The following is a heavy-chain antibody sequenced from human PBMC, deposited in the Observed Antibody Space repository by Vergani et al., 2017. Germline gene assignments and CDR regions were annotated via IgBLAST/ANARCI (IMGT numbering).Heavy chain of an antibody. CDR2: ISGSTI. CDR1: GFTFSSYA. CDR3: ARDWIAAAGGGDY. J-gene: IGHJ4*02. D-gene: IGHD6-13*01. Sequence: EVQLLESGGGLVQPGGSLRLSCAASGFTFSSYAMSWVRQAPGKGLEWVSAISGSTIYYADSVKGRFTISRDNAKNSLYLQMNSLRAEDTAVYYCARDWIAAAGGGDYWGQGTLVTVSS. V-gene: IGHV3-23*01.